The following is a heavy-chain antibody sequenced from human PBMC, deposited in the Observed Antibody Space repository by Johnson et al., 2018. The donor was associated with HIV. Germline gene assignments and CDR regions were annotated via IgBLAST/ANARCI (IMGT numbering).Heavy chain of an antibody. CDR2: ISYDGSNK. Sequence: QVQLVESGGGVVQPGRSLRLSCAASGFTFSSYGMHWVRQAPGKGLEWVAVISYDGSNKYYADSVKGRFTISRDNSKNTLYLQMNSLRAEDTALYYCAKGGTTVTRDAFDIWGQGTMVTVSS. D-gene: IGHD4-17*01. J-gene: IGHJ3*02. CDR1: GFTFSSYG. V-gene: IGHV3-30*18. CDR3: AKGGTTVTRDAFDI.